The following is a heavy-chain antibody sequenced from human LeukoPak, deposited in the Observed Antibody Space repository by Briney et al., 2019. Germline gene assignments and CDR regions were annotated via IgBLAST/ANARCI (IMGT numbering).Heavy chain of an antibody. V-gene: IGHV3-33*01. CDR3: ARDQADIVVVPAAVYYYYGMDV. Sequence: GGSLRLSCAASGFTFSSYGMHWVRQAPGKGLEWVAVIWYDGSNKYYADSVKGRFTISRDNSKNTLYLQMNSLRAEDTAVYYCARDQADIVVVPAAVYYYYGMDVWGQGATVTVSS. CDR2: IWYDGSNK. D-gene: IGHD2-2*01. J-gene: IGHJ6*02. CDR1: GFTFSSYG.